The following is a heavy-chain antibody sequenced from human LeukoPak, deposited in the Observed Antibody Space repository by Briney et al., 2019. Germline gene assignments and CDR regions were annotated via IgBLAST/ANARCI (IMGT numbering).Heavy chain of an antibody. CDR2: INHSGST. V-gene: IGHV4-34*01. CDR3: ARARVGATRSIRARYFDY. Sequence: PSETLSLTCAVYGGSFSGYYWSWIRQPPGKGLEWIGEINHSGSTNYNPSLKSRVTISVDTSKNQFSLKLSSVTAADTAVYYCARARVGATRSIRARYFDYWGQGTLVTVSS. J-gene: IGHJ4*02. D-gene: IGHD1-26*01. CDR1: GGSFSGYY.